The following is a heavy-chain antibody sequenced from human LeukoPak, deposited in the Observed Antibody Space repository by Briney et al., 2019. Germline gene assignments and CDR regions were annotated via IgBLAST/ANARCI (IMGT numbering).Heavy chain of an antibody. CDR1: GGSISSYY. Sequence: SETLSLTCTVSGGSISSYYWSWIRQPPGKGLEWIGYIYYSGSTNYNPSLKSRVTISVDTSKNQFSLKPSSVTAADTAVYYCASARYDFWSANPGYYMDVWGKGTTVTVSS. D-gene: IGHD3-3*01. J-gene: IGHJ6*03. CDR3: ASARYDFWSANPGYYMDV. V-gene: IGHV4-59*01. CDR2: IYYSGST.